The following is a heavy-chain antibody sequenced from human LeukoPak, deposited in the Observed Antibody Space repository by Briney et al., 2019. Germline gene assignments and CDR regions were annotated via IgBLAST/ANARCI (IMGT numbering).Heavy chain of an antibody. J-gene: IGHJ3*02. D-gene: IGHD2-21*01. V-gene: IGHV3-30*04. CDR1: GFTFSSYA. Sequence: GGSLRLSCAASGFTFSSYAMHWVRQAPGKGLEWVAVISNDGCKKQYADSVKGRFTISRDNSKNTLYLQMNSLRAEDTDVYYCARDLAYCGGECYSGDAFDIWGQGTMVTVSS. CDR3: ARDLAYCGGECYSGDAFDI. CDR2: ISNDGCKK.